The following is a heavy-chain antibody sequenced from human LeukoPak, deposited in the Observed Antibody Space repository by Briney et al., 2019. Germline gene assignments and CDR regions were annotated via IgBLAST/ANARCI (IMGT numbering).Heavy chain of an antibody. CDR2: FDPADGEP. V-gene: IGHV1-24*01. CDR3: ATEVVGYGDVHYFDS. J-gene: IGHJ4*02. CDR1: GYTLTEVS. Sequence: VSVKVSCKISGYTLTEVSMHWVRQAPGKGLEWMGGFDPADGEPIYAQKFQGRVTMSGDTSTDTAYMDLSSLRSEDTAVYYCATEVVGYGDVHYFDSWGQGTLVTVSP. D-gene: IGHD4-17*01.